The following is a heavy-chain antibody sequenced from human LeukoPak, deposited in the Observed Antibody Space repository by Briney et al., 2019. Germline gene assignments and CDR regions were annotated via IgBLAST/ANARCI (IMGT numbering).Heavy chain of an antibody. V-gene: IGHV3-30*04. D-gene: IGHD1-26*01. CDR2: ISYDGSNK. J-gene: IGHJ4*02. Sequence: GRSLRLSCAASGFTFSSYAMHWVRQAPGKGLEWVAVISYDGSNKYYADSVKGRLTISRDNAKNSLYLQMNSLRAEDSAVYYCAREKYMGALRYWGQGTLVTVSS. CDR1: GFTFSSYA. CDR3: AREKYMGALRY.